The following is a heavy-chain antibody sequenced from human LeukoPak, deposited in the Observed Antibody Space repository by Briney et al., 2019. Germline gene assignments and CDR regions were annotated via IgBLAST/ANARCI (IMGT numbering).Heavy chain of an antibody. J-gene: IGHJ5*02. CDR3: ARGDNWNDAYH. CDR2: IIPILGIA. D-gene: IGHD1-20*01. Sequence: GASVKVSCKASGGTFSSYAISWVRQAPGQGLEWMGRIIPILGIANYAQKFQGRVTITADKSTSAAYMELSSLRSEDTAVYYCARGDNWNDAYHWGQGTLVTVSS. CDR1: GGTFSSYA. V-gene: IGHV1-69*04.